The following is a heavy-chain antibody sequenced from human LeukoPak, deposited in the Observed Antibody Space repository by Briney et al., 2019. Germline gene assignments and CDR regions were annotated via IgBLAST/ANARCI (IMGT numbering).Heavy chain of an antibody. CDR3: AREAYCGGDCLDAFDI. V-gene: IGHV3-48*04. J-gene: IGHJ3*02. D-gene: IGHD2-21*02. CDR2: ISSSGSTI. Sequence: GGSLRLSCAASGFTFSSYWMSWVRQAPGKGLEWVSYISSSGSTIYYADSVKGRFTISRDNAKNSLYLQMNSLRAEDTAVYYCAREAYCGGDCLDAFDIWGQGTMVTVS. CDR1: GFTFSSYW.